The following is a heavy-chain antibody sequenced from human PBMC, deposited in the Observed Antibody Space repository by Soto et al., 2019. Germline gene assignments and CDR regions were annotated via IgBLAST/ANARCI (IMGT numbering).Heavy chain of an antibody. Sequence: ASVKVSCKASGGTFSSYAISWVRQAPGQGLEWMGGIIPIFGTANYAQKFQGRVTITADESTSTAYMELSSLRSEDTAVYYCARDDSNYVGYYYGMDVWGQGTTVTVSS. CDR2: IIPIFGTA. D-gene: IGHD4-4*01. J-gene: IGHJ6*02. CDR3: ARDDSNYVGYYYGMDV. CDR1: GGTFSSYA. V-gene: IGHV1-69*13.